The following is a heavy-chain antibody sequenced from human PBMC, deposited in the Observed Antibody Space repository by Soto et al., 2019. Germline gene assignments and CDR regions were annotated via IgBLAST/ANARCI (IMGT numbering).Heavy chain of an antibody. V-gene: IGHV3-21*01. Sequence: GGSLRLSCAASGFTFSSYSMNWVRQAPGKGLEWVSSISSSSSYIYYADSVKGRFTISRDNAKNSLYLQMNSLRAEDTAVYYCARVSDYYDSSVPDAFDIWDQGTMVTVSS. J-gene: IGHJ3*02. CDR1: GFTFSSYS. CDR3: ARVSDYYDSSVPDAFDI. D-gene: IGHD3-22*01. CDR2: ISSSSSYI.